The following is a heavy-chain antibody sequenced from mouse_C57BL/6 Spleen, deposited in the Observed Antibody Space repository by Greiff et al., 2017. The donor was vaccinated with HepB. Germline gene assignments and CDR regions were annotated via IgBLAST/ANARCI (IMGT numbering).Heavy chain of an antibody. D-gene: IGHD1-1*01. CDR1: GFTFSSYA. V-gene: IGHV5-4*01. Sequence: EVQGVESGGGLVKPGGSLKLSCAASGFTFSSYAMSWVRQTPEKRLEWVATISDGGSYTYYPDNVKGRFTISRDNAKNNLYLQMSQLKSEDTAMYYCARYYYGSSPFAYWGQGTLVTVSA. J-gene: IGHJ3*01. CDR2: ISDGGSYT. CDR3: ARYYYGSSPFAY.